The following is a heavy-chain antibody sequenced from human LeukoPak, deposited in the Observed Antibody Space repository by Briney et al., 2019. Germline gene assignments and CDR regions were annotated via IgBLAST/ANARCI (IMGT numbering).Heavy chain of an antibody. V-gene: IGHV3-9*01. Sequence: GGSLRLSCAASGFTFDDYAMHWVRQAPGKGLEWVSGISWNSGSIGYADSVKGRFTNSRDNAKNSLYLQMNSLRAEDTALYYCAKGYSSSWYVFDYWGQGTLVTVSS. CDR3: AKGYSSSWYVFDY. CDR2: ISWNSGSI. J-gene: IGHJ4*02. CDR1: GFTFDDYA. D-gene: IGHD6-13*01.